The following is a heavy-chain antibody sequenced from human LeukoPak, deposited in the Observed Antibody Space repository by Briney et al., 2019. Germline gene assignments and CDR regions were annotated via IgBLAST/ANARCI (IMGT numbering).Heavy chain of an antibody. J-gene: IGHJ6*02. CDR2: IYYSGST. CDR3: ARDRGIAVAGPYPYYYGMDV. CDR1: GVSISSYY. D-gene: IGHD6-19*01. V-gene: IGHV4-59*01. Sequence: PSETLSLTCTVSGVSISSYYWSWLRQPPGKGLEWIGYIYYSGSTNYNPSLKSRVTISVDTSKNQFSLKLSSVTAADTAVYYCARDRGIAVAGPYPYYYGMDVWGQGTTVTVSS.